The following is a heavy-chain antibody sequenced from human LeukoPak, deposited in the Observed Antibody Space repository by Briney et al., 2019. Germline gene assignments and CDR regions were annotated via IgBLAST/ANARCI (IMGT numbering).Heavy chain of an antibody. CDR3: SRWQNSSGWGSAFDI. CDR1: GFTFSSYA. CDR2: ISGSGGST. J-gene: IGHJ3*02. V-gene: IGHV3-23*01. Sequence: GGSLRLSCAASGFTFSSYAMSWVRQAPGKGLEWVSAISGSGGSTYYADSVKGRFAVSRDNSKNTLYLQMNSLTAEDTAVYYCSRWQNSSGWGSAFDIWGQGTMVTVSS. D-gene: IGHD6-19*01.